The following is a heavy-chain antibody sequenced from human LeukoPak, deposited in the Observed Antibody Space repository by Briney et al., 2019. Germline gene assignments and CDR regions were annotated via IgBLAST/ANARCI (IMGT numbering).Heavy chain of an antibody. CDR1: GFTFSSYA. J-gene: IGHJ4*02. D-gene: IGHD6-19*01. CDR2: ISGSGGST. Sequence: GGSLRLSCAASGFTFSSYAMSWVRQAPGKGLEWVSAISGSGGSTYYADSVKGRFTISRDNSKNTLYLQMNSLRAEDTAVYYCAGGSGWFYYFDYWGQGTLVTVSS. CDR3: AGGSGWFYYFDY. V-gene: IGHV3-23*01.